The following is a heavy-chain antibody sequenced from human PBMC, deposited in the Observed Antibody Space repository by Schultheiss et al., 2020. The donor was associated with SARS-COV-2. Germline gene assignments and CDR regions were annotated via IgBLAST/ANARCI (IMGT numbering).Heavy chain of an antibody. J-gene: IGHJ5*02. CDR1: GFTFDDYA. CDR3: ARVRGGYCSSTTCQSGFDP. Sequence: GGSLRLSCAASGFTFDDYAMHWVRQAPGKGLEWVSSISSSSSYIYYADSVKGRFTISRDNAKNSLSVQMNSLRAEDTAVYYCARVRGGYCSSTTCQSGFDPWGQGTLVTVSS. D-gene: IGHD2-2*01. CDR2: ISSSSSYI. V-gene: IGHV3-21*01.